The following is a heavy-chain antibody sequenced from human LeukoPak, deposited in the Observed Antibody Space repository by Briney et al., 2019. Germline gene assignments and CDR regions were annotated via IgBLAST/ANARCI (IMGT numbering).Heavy chain of an antibody. CDR2: ISSSSSYI. Sequence: PGGPLRLSCAASGFTFSSYSMNWVRQAPGKGLEWVSSISSSSSYIYYADSVKGRFTISRDNAKNSLYLQMNSLRAEDTAVYYCARVYSTIFGVVRNWFDPWGQGTLVTVSS. CDR3: ARVYSTIFGVVRNWFDP. CDR1: GFTFSSYS. V-gene: IGHV3-21*01. D-gene: IGHD3-3*01. J-gene: IGHJ5*02.